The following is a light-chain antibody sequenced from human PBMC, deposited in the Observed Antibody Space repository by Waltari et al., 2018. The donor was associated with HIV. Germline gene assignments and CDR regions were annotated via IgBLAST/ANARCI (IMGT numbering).Light chain of an antibody. Sequence: SYELTQPLSVSVALGQTARITCGGNNIGSKNVPWYQQKTGQAPVLVIYRDSNRPSGIPERFSGSNSGNTATLTISRAQAGDEADYYCQVWDSSTVFGGGTKLTVL. CDR1: NIGSKN. CDR3: QVWDSSTV. CDR2: RDS. V-gene: IGLV3-9*01. J-gene: IGLJ2*01.